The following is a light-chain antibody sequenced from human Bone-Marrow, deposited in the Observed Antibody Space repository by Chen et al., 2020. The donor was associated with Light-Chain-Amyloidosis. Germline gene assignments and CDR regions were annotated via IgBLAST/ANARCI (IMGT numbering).Light chain of an antibody. V-gene: IGLV2-8*01. CDR1: SGDLGGYDF. CDR2: EGT. Sequence: QSALTQPPSASGSLGQSVTIYCAGTSGDLGGYDFVSWYQQHPGKAPKLMIHEGTKRPSGVPSRFSGSKSGNTASLTVSGLQAEDEADYYCCSFAGNDDWVFGGGTKLTVL. CDR3: CSFAGNDDWV. J-gene: IGLJ3*02.